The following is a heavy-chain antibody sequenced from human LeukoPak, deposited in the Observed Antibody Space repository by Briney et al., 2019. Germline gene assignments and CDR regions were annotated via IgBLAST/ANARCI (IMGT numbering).Heavy chain of an antibody. Sequence: TSETLSLTCAVSGGSTSSSNWWSWVRQPPGKGLEWIGEIYHSGSTNYNPSLKSRVTISVDKSKNQFSLKLSSVTAADTAVYHCARETIYGSGSYYRGAFDIWGQGTMVTVPS. J-gene: IGHJ3*02. V-gene: IGHV4-4*02. CDR3: ARETIYGSGSYYRGAFDI. CDR2: IYHSGST. D-gene: IGHD3-10*01. CDR1: GGSTSSSNW.